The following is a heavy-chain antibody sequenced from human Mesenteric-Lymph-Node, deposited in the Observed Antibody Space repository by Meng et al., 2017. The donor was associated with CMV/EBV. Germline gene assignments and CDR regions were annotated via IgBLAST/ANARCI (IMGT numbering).Heavy chain of an antibody. V-gene: IGHV3-30*02. Sequence: GESLKISCAASGFTFSMYGMLWVRQAPGKGLDWVAFIRFDGSNKYYADSVKGRFTISRDNSKNTLYLQMNSLRAEDTAVYYCANLVVVGGGFDYWGQGTLVTVSS. CDR1: GFTFSMYG. D-gene: IGHD3-22*01. J-gene: IGHJ4*02. CDR3: ANLVVVGGGFDY. CDR2: IRFDGSNK.